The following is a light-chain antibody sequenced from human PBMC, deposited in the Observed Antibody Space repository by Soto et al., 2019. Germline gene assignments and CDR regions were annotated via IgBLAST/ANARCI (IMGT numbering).Light chain of an antibody. CDR3: QQIYRTPIS. CDR2: AAS. CDR1: RSISNY. V-gene: IGKV1-39*01. Sequence: IQMTQSPCSLSASLGDRVTIPXRASRSISNYFNWYQQKPVKAPXLXXYAASSLQIGVQSMFSGSGSGTAFTITIRSLQPADVATYYCQQIYRTPISFGQGTHWIL. J-gene: IGKJ5*01.